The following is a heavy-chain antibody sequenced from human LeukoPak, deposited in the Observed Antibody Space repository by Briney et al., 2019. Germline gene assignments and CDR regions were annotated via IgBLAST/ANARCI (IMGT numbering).Heavy chain of an antibody. Sequence: QPGGSLRLSCAASGFTFSSYAMSWVRQPPGKGLEWVSGISSGGGLTYYADSVKGRFTISRDNSKNTLYLQMNSLRAEDTAVYYCAKSRVRDGYNSTGGYWGQGTLVTVSS. CDR2: ISSGGGLT. J-gene: IGHJ4*02. CDR3: AKSRVRDGYNSTGGY. CDR1: GFTFSSYA. D-gene: IGHD5-24*01. V-gene: IGHV3-23*01.